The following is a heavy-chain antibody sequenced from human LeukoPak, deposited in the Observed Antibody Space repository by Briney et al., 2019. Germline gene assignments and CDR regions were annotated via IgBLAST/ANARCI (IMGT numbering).Heavy chain of an antibody. J-gene: IGHJ3*02. D-gene: IGHD5-12*01. CDR2: IYYSGSTYYSGST. Sequence: SETLSLTCTASGGSISSYYWTWIRQPPGKGLEWIGYIYYSGSTYYSGSTNYNPSLKSRVTISVDTSKNQFSLKLSSVTAADTAVYYCALTTLYSGYDLVRAFDIWGQGTMVTVSS. CDR1: GGSISSYY. CDR3: ALTTLYSGYDLVRAFDI. V-gene: IGHV4-59*08.